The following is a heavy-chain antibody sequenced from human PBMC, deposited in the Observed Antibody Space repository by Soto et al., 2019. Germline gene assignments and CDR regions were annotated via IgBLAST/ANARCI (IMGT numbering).Heavy chain of an antibody. CDR2: IIPIFDRT. D-gene: IGHD3-22*01. Sequence: QVQLVQSGTEVKKPGSSVTVSCKASGGPYSKYSISWVRQAPGQGLEWVGRIIPIFDRTNYAQKFQGRATITADKSTSTGYMDLSSLRSEDTAVYYCARSRLGDDYASDGLDNWGQGTLVTVSS. J-gene: IGHJ4*02. CDR3: ARSRLGDDYASDGLDN. CDR1: GGPYSKYS. V-gene: IGHV1-69*02.